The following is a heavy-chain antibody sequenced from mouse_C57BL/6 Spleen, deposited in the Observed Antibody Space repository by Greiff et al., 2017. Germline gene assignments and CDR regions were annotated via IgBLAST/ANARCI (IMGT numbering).Heavy chain of an antibody. J-gene: IGHJ4*01. Sequence: VMLVESGPGLVQPSQSLSITCTVSGFSLPSYGVHWVRQSPGTCLEWLGVIWSGGSTDYNAAFISRLSISKDNSKSQVVFKMNSLQADDTAIYYWARKGLITTVVGYAKDYWGQGTSVTVSS. CDR3: ARKGLITTVVGYAKDY. CDR1: GFSLPSYG. D-gene: IGHD1-1*01. V-gene: IGHV2-2*01. CDR2: IWSGGST.